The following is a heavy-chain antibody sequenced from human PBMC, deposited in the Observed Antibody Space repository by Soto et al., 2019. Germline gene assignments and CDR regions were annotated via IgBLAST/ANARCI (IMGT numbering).Heavy chain of an antibody. V-gene: IGHV1-3*01. CDR2: INAGNGNT. J-gene: IGHJ6*03. Sequence: GASVKVSGKASGYTFTSYAMHWVRHAPGQRLEWMGRINAGNGNTKYSQKFQGRVTITRDTSASTAYMELSSLRSEDTAVYYCARDAHSFGYSSGWYNYYYYYMDVWGKGTTVTVSS. CDR3: ARDAHSFGYSSGWYNYYYYYMDV. CDR1: GYTFTSYA. D-gene: IGHD6-19*01.